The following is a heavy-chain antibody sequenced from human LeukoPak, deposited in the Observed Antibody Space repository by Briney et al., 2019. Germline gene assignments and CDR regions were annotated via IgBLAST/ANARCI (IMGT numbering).Heavy chain of an antibody. CDR1: GGSISSYY. Sequence: PSETLSLTCTVSGGSISSYYWSWIRQPPGKGLEWIGYIYYSGSTNYNPSLKSRVTISVDMSKNQFSLKLSSVTAADTAVYFCARGAEYYAIWRGYAGYSDYWGQGISVTVSS. J-gene: IGHJ4*02. V-gene: IGHV4-59*08. CDR3: ARGAEYYAIWRGYAGYSDY. CDR2: IYYSGST. D-gene: IGHD3-3*01.